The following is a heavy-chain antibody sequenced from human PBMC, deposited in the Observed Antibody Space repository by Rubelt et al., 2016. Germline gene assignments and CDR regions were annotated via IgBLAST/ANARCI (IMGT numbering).Heavy chain of an antibody. CDR1: GFTFRSCA. V-gene: IGHV3-64*04. CDR2: IVDNGGTT. D-gene: IGHD3-10*01. Sequence: ECGGGLVQPGGSLRLSCSASGFTFRSCAMHWVRQAPGKGLEYVSAIVDNGGTTYYADSVKGRFTISRDNSKNTLYLEMNSLRAEDTAVYYCARVKGRLFGSGSYAGLDYWGQGTLVTVSS. J-gene: IGHJ4*02. CDR3: ARVKGRLFGSGSYAGLDY.